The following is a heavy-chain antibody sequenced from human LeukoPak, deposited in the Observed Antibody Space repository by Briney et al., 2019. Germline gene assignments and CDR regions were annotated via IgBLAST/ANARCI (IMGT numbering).Heavy chain of an antibody. V-gene: IGHV1-2*02. D-gene: IGHD3-22*01. Sequence: GASVKVSCKASGYTFTGDYMHWVRQAPGQGLEWMGWINPNSGGTNYAQKFQGRVTMTRDTSISTAYMELSRLRSDDTAVYYCARPDYYDSSGYYVDNYWGQGTLVTVSS. CDR3: ARPDYYDSSGYYVDNY. CDR2: INPNSGGT. CDR1: GYTFTGDY. J-gene: IGHJ4*02.